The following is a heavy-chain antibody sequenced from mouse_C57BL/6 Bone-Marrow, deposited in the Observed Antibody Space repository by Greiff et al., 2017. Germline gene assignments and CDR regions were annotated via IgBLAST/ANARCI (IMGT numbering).Heavy chain of an antibody. CDR2: IYPGSGNT. V-gene: IGHV1-76*01. D-gene: IGHD1-1*01. J-gene: IGHJ2*01. Sequence: QVQLQQSGAELVRPGASVKLSCKASGYTFTDYYINWVKQRPGQGLEWIARIYPGSGNTYYNEKFKSKATLTVDTSSSTAYMQLSSLTSEDSAVYYCARGGTTDFDYWGQGTTLTVSS. CDR1: GYTFTDYY. CDR3: ARGGTTDFDY.